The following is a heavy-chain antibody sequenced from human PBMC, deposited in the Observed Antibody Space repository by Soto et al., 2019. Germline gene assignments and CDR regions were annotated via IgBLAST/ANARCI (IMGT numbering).Heavy chain of an antibody. CDR1: GYALTNYE. D-gene: IGHD4-17*01. Sequence: ASVKVSCKASGYALTNYEINWVRQATGQGPEWMGWMSPNSGNTGYAQKFQGRVTMTRNTSISTAYLELSSLRSEDTAVYYCARGDHGEYHAYGIWGQGTMVTVSS. CDR3: ARGDHGEYHAYGI. J-gene: IGHJ3*02. CDR2: MSPNSGNT. V-gene: IGHV1-8*01.